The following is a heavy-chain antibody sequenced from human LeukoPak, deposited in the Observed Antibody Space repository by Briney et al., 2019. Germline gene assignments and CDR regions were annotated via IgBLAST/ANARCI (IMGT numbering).Heavy chain of an antibody. Sequence: SETLSLTCSVSGDSISYFYWSWIRQAAGKGLEWIGRVASSGNTDYNASLKSRVTMSVDTSKNQLSLKVISVTAADTAVFYCARLRTGGQYYFDYWGQGALVTVSS. D-gene: IGHD3-16*01. V-gene: IGHV4-4*07. CDR2: VASSGNT. CDR3: ARLRTGGQYYFDY. CDR1: GDSISYFY. J-gene: IGHJ4*02.